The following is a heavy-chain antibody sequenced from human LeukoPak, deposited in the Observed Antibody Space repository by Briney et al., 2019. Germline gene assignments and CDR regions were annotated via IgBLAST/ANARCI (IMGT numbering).Heavy chain of an antibody. CDR3: AREWSGSFDY. CDR1: GFTFSSYE. J-gene: IGHJ4*02. Sequence: PGGSLRLSCAASGFTFSSYEMNWVRQAPGKGLEWVANIKQDGSEKYYVDSVKGRFTISRDNAKNSLYLQMNSLRAEDTAVYYCAREWSGSFDYWGQGTLVTVSS. V-gene: IGHV3-7*01. D-gene: IGHD3-3*01. CDR2: IKQDGSEK.